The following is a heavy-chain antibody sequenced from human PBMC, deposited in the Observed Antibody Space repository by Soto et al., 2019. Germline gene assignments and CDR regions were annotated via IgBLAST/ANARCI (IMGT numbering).Heavy chain of an antibody. CDR3: ARVGQGQYYFDH. CDR1: GFTFSSYW. Sequence: EVQLVESGGGLVQPGGSLRLSCAGSGFTFSSYWMHWVRQTPGEGLVWVSRISPDGSKTSYADSVRGRLTISRDNAENTLYLQMNSLRAEDTAVYYCARVGQGQYYFDHWGQGILVTVSS. J-gene: IGHJ4*02. CDR2: ISPDGSKT. V-gene: IGHV3-74*01.